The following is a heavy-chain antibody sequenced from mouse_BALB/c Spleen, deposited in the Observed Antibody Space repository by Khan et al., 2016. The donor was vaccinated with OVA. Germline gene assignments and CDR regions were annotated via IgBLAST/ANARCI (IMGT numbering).Heavy chain of an antibody. V-gene: IGHV2-6-7*01. Sequence: QVQLKESGPGLVAPSQTLSITCTVSGFSLTDYGVNWVRQPPGQGLEWLGMIWGDGSTDYYSALKSRLSISKDNSKSQVFLKMNSLQTDDTARYYCARELRLGGFAYGGKGTLVTVSA. D-gene: IGHD1-2*01. CDR3: ARELRLGGFAY. J-gene: IGHJ3*01. CDR2: IWGDGST. CDR1: GFSLTDYG.